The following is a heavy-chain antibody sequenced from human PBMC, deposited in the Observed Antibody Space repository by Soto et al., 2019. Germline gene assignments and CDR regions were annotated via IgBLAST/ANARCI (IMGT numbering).Heavy chain of an antibody. CDR3: ARDFPGTRSIGFDY. V-gene: IGHV4-59*01. Sequence: SETLSLTCTVSGGSISSYYWSWIRQPPGKGLEWIGYIYYSGSTNYNPSLKSRVTISVDTSKNQFSLKLSSVTAADTAVYYCARDFPGTRSIGFDYWGQGTLVTVSS. CDR2: IYYSGST. CDR1: GGSISSYY. J-gene: IGHJ4*02. D-gene: IGHD1-1*01.